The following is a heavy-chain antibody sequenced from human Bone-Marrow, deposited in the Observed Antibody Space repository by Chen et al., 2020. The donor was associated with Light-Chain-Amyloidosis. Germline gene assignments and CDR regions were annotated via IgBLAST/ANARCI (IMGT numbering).Heavy chain of an antibody. CDR1: GFTFSSYE. CDR2: ISSSGSTI. D-gene: IGHD5-12*01. CDR3: ATTKGRWLPSY. J-gene: IGHJ4*02. Sequence: EVQLVESGGGLVQPGGSLRLSCAAYGFTFSSYEMNWVRQAPGKGLEWVSYISSSGSTIYYADSVKGRFTISRDNAKNSLYLQMNSLRAEDTAVYYCATTKGRWLPSYWGQGTLVTVSS. V-gene: IGHV3-48*03.